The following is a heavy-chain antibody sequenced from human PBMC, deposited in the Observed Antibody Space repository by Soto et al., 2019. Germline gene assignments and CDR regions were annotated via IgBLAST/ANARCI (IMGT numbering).Heavy chain of an antibody. CDR1: GGSISSYY. J-gene: IGHJ4*02. D-gene: IGHD4-17*01. CDR3: ARVYGDYVDVDY. Sequence: SETLSLTCTVSGGSISSYYWSWIRQPPGKGLEWIGYIYYSGSTNYNPSLKSRVTISVDTSKNQFSLKPSSVTAADTAVYYCARVYGDYVDVDYWGQGTLVTVSS. V-gene: IGHV4-59*01. CDR2: IYYSGST.